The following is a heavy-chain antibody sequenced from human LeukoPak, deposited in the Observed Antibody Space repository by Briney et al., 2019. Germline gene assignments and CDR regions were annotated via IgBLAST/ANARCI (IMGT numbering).Heavy chain of an antibody. J-gene: IGHJ4*02. CDR1: GGSISSYY. D-gene: IGHD1-26*01. V-gene: IGHV4-4*07. Sequence: SETLSLTCTVSGGSISSYYWSWIRQPAGKGLEWIGRIYTSGSTNYNPSLKSRVTMSVDTSENQFSLKLSSVTAADTAVYFCARDGPSGAVDYWGQGTLVTVSS. CDR3: ARDGPSGAVDY. CDR2: IYTSGST.